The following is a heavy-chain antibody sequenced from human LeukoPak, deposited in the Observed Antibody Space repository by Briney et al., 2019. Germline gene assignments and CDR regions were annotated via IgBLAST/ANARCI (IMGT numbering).Heavy chain of an antibody. CDR1: GFTFSSYS. J-gene: IGHJ4*02. CDR2: ISSSSSYI. CDR3: ARVGPHYGSGSYHFDY. V-gene: IGHV3-21*01. Sequence: GGSLRLSCAASGFTFSSYSMNWVRQAPGKGLEWVSSISSSSSYIYYADSVKGRFTISRDNAKNSLYLQMNSLRAEDTAVYYCARVGPHYGSGSYHFDYWGQGTLVTVSS. D-gene: IGHD3-10*01.